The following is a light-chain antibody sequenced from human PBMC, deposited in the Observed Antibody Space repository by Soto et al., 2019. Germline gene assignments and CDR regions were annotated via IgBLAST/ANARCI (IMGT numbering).Light chain of an antibody. J-gene: IGKJ5*01. Sequence: EIMRTQSPATLSVSPGERATLSCRASQSVNNNLAWYQQKPGQVPRLLIYYASTRATGIPARFSGSGSGTEFTLTISSLQSEDFALYYCQQYNDWPPITFGQGTRLEIK. CDR1: QSVNNN. CDR2: YAS. CDR3: QQYNDWPPIT. V-gene: IGKV3-15*01.